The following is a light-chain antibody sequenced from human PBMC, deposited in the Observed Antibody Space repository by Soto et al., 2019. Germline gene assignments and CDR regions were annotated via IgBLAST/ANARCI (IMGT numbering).Light chain of an antibody. CDR2: DTF. CDR1: QSVNSY. V-gene: IGKV3-11*01. Sequence: EFVFTQSPATLSLSPGERATLSCTASQSVNSYLAWYQHRPGQAPKLLIYDTFNRATGVPARFSGSGSGTDFTLNISSLGREDFAVFQFQHPNSRYTFGQWTKVDI. J-gene: IGKJ2*01. CDR3: QHPNSRYT.